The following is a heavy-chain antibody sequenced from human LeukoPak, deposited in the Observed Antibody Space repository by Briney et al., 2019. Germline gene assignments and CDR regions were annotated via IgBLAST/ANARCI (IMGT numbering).Heavy chain of an antibody. D-gene: IGHD2-15*01. CDR1: GGSFSGYY. CDR3: ARGARPLDGGGGLVAATDAFNI. V-gene: IGHV4-34*01. CDR2: INHSGST. J-gene: IGHJ3*02. Sequence: SETLSLTCAVYGGSFSGYYWSWIRQPPGKGLEWIGEINHSGSTNYNPSLKSRVTISVDTSKNQFSLKLSSVTAADTAVYYCARGARPLDGGGGLVAATDAFNIGGKGKMVTVSS.